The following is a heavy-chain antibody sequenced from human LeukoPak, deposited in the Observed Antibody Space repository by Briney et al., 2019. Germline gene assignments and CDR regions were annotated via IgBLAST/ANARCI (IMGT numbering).Heavy chain of an antibody. CDR3: ARRVGRYFDY. Sequence: NPSETLSLTCTVSGGSISSSSYYWGWLRQPPGKGLEWIGSIYYSGSTYYNPSLTSRVTISVDTSKNQFSLKLSSVTAADTAVYYCARRVGRYFDYWGQGTLVTVSS. D-gene: IGHD3-10*01. CDR2: IYYSGST. CDR1: GGSISSSSYY. J-gene: IGHJ4*02. V-gene: IGHV4-39*01.